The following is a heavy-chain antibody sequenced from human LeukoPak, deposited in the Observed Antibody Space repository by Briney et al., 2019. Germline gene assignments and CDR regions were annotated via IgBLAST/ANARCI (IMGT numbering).Heavy chain of an antibody. J-gene: IGHJ5*02. V-gene: IGHV4-59*01. CDR2: IYYSGST. Sequence: SETLSLTCTVSGGSISSYYWSWIRQPPGKGLEWIGYIYYSGSTNYTPPLKSRVTISVDTSKNQFSLKLSSVTAADTAVYYCARDLRITIFGAFDPWGQGTLVTVSS. CDR1: GGSISSYY. CDR3: ARDLRITIFGAFDP. D-gene: IGHD3-3*01.